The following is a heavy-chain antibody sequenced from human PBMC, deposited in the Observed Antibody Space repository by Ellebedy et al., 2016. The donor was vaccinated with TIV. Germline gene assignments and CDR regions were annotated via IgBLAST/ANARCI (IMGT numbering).Heavy chain of an antibody. D-gene: IGHD1-26*01. CDR1: GFTFSSYG. Sequence: GESLKISCAASGFTFSSYGMHWVRQAPGKGLEWVVRIRSKANNYATAYAESVKGRFTTSRDDSKNTAYLQMDSLKTDDTALYYCARGGRSGDYWGQGTLVTVSS. V-gene: IGHV3-73*01. CDR3: ARGGRSGDY. CDR2: IRSKANNYAT. J-gene: IGHJ4*02.